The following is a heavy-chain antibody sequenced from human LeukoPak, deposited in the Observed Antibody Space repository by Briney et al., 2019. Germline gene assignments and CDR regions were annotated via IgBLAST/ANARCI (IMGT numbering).Heavy chain of an antibody. J-gene: IGHJ3*02. Sequence: ASVTVSCKASGYTFTGYYMHWVRQAPGQGLEWMGWINPNSGGTNYAQKFQGWVTMTRDTSISTAYMELSRLRSDDTAVYYCARAARYSSSKEAFDIWGQGTMVTVSS. CDR1: GYTFTGYY. CDR3: ARAARYSSSKEAFDI. V-gene: IGHV1-2*04. D-gene: IGHD6-13*01. CDR2: INPNSGGT.